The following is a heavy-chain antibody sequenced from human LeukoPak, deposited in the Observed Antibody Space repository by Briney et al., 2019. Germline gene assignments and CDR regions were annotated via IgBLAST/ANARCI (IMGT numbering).Heavy chain of an antibody. V-gene: IGHV3-74*03. J-gene: IGHJ5*02. CDR3: ARERTSGWDAFDL. CDR2: INSVGSST. Sequence: GGSLRLSCAASGFPFSTFWMHWVRQAPGKGLVWVSRINSVGSSTTYADSVKGRFTISRGNAKNTMYLQMNSLRAEDTAVYYCARERTSGWDAFDLWGQGTLVTVSS. D-gene: IGHD6-19*01. CDR1: GFPFSTFW.